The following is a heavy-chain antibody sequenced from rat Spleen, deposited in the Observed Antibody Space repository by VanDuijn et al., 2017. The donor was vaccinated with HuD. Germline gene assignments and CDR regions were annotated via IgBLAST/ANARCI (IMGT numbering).Heavy chain of an antibody. CDR1: GFTFSDYY. V-gene: IGHV5-25*01. J-gene: IGHJ2*01. CDR3: ARGAAIDY. D-gene: IGHD1-2*01. Sequence: EVQLVESGGGLVQPGRSLKLSCAASGFTFSDYYMAWVRQAPGKGLEWVASITNTGGSIYYPDSVKGRFTISRDNAKTTLYLQMDSLRSEDTATYYCARGAAIDYWGQGGMVTFSS. CDR2: ITNTGGSI.